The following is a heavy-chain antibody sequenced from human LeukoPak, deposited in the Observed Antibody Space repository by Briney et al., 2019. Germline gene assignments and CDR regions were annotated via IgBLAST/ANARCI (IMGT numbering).Heavy chain of an antibody. D-gene: IGHD3-10*01. V-gene: IGHV4-4*07. CDR1: GGSISGYY. CDR3: ARRVPYGSGTQL. J-gene: IGHJ4*02. CDR2: IYTSGTT. Sequence: PSETLSLTCTVSGGSISGYYWSWIRQPAGKGLEWIGRIYTSGTTHDNPSLKSRVTISVDTSKNQFTLKLSSVTAADTAVYYCARRVPYGSGTQLWGQGTLVTVSS.